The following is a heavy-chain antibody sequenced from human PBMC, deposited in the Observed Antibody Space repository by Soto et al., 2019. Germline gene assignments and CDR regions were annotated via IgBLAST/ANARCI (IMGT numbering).Heavy chain of an antibody. CDR2: ISYDGSNK. CDR1: GFTFSSYA. CDR3: ARAGCDGGSCCTLVGLRYGMDV. V-gene: IGHV3-30-3*01. Sequence: QVQLVESGGGVVQPGRSLRLSCAASGFTFSSYAMHWVRQAPGKGLEWVAVISYDGSNKYYADSVKGRFTISRDNSKXTXXXQXYSLRAEDTAVYYCARAGCDGGSCCTLVGLRYGMDVWGQGTTVTVSS. D-gene: IGHD2-15*01. J-gene: IGHJ6*02.